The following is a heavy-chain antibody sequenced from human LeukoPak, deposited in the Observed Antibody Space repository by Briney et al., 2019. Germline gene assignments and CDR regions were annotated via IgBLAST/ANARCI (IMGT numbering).Heavy chain of an antibody. CDR2: MNPNSGNT. D-gene: IGHD3-10*01. CDR3: ARDSITMVRGVIYYMTSDY. Sequence: ASVKVSCKASGYTFTSYDLNWVRQATGQGLEWMGWMNPNSGNTGYAQKFQGRVTMTRNPSISTAYMELSSLRSEDTAVYYCARDSITMVRGVIYYMTSDYWGQGTLVTVSS. J-gene: IGHJ4*02. V-gene: IGHV1-8*01. CDR1: GYTFTSYD.